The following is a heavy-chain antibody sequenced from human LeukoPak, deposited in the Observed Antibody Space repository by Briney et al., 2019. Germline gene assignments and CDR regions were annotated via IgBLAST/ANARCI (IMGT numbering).Heavy chain of an antibody. J-gene: IGHJ4*02. CDR3: ARAPVGYGSGSYYNSRFFDY. CDR1: GFTFSDYY. CDR2: ISSSGSTI. D-gene: IGHD3-10*01. V-gene: IGHV3-11*01. Sequence: PGGSLRLSCAASGFTFSDYYMSWIRQAPGKGLEWVSYISSSGSTIYYAGSVKGRFTISRDNAKNSLYLQMNSLRAEDTAVYYCARAPVGYGSGSYYNSRFFDYWGQGTLVTVSS.